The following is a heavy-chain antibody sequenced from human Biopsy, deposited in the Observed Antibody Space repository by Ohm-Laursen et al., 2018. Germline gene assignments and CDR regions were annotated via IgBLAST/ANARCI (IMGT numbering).Heavy chain of an antibody. D-gene: IGHD2-8*01. CDR3: ARDPLNGHKHFDY. V-gene: IGHV1-2*02. Sequence: ASVKVSCKASSYTFTDYNIHWMRQAPGQGLEWLGYINCKTGATNYAQKFQGTVTMTGDTSISTAYLALGSPRSADTAIYYCARDPLNGHKHFDYWGQGSLVTVSS. CDR2: INCKTGAT. J-gene: IGHJ4*02. CDR1: SYTFTDYN.